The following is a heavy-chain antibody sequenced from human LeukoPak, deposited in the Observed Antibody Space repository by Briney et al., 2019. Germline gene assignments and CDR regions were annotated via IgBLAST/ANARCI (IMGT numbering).Heavy chain of an antibody. CDR2: IYYSGST. CDR3: ARHGRTGSGSWYGAFDY. D-gene: IGHD6-13*01. J-gene: IGHJ4*02. Sequence: SETLSLTCAVSGDPISSSNWWSWVRQPPGKGLEWIAYIYYSGSTNYNPSLKSRVIISVDTSKNQFSLRLSSVTAADTAVYYCARHGRTGSGSWYGAFDYWGQGTLVTVSS. V-gene: IGHV4-59*08. CDR1: GDPISSSNW.